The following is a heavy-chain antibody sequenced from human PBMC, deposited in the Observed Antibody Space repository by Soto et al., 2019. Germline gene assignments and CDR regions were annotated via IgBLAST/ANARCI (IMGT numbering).Heavy chain of an antibody. CDR1: GGSISSGGYY. D-gene: IGHD3-10*01. V-gene: IGHV4-31*03. J-gene: IGHJ6*02. CDR2: IYYSVST. Sequence: SETLSLTCTVSGGSISSGGYYCSWIRQHPGKGLEWIGYIYYSVSTYYNPSLKSRVTISVDTSKNQFSLKLSSVTAADTAVYYCARRGVTMVRIYGLEVWGQGTTVAVSS. CDR3: ARRGVTMVRIYGLEV.